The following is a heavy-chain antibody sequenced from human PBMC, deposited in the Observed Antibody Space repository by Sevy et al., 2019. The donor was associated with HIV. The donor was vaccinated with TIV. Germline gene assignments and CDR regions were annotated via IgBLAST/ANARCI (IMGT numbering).Heavy chain of an antibody. D-gene: IGHD6-19*01. J-gene: IGHJ3*02. CDR2: ISYDGSNK. CDR3: ARDCKQWLVNAFDI. CDR1: GFTFSSYA. Sequence: GGALRLSCAASGFTFSSYAMHWVRQAPGKGLEWVAVISYDGSNKYYADSVKGRFTISRDNSKNTLYLQMNSLRAEDTAVYYCARDCKQWLVNAFDIWGQGTMVTVSS. V-gene: IGHV3-30-3*01.